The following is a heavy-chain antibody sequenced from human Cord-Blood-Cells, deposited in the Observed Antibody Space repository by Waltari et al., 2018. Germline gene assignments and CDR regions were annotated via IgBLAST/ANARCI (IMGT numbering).Heavy chain of an antibody. CDR2: NSGSGGST. J-gene: IGHJ4*02. CDR3: AKLSDNGDYFDY. D-gene: IGHD4-17*01. CDR1: GFTFSSYA. Sequence: EVQLVESGGGLVQPGGSLRLSCAASGFTFSSYAMSWVRQAPGKGLEWVSANSGSGGSTYYADSVKGRFTISRDNSKNTLYLQMNSLRAEDTAAYYCAKLSDNGDYFDYWGQGTLVTVSS. V-gene: IGHV3-23*04.